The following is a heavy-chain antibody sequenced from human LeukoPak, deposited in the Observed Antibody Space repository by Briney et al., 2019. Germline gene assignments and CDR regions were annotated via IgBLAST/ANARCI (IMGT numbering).Heavy chain of an antibody. D-gene: IGHD3-3*01. Sequence: ASVKVSCKASGYTFTSYDINWVRQATGQGLEWMGWMNPNSGNTGYAQKFQGRVTMTRNTSISTAYMELSSLRSEDTAVYYCARGPRITIFGVVIKTANWFDPWGQGTLVTVSS. CDR1: GYTFTSYD. CDR3: ARGPRITIFGVVIKTANWFDP. CDR2: MNPNSGNT. J-gene: IGHJ5*02. V-gene: IGHV1-8*01.